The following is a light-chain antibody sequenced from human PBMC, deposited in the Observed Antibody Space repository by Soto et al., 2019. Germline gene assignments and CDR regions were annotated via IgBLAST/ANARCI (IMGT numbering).Light chain of an antibody. CDR1: QSISNY. CDR3: QQSYTTPLT. J-gene: IGKJ4*01. CDR2: AAS. V-gene: IGKV1-39*01. Sequence: DIQMTQSPSSLSASVGDRVTITCRASQSISNYLNWYQQKQGKAPNLLIYAASSLEGGVPSRFSGGGSGTDFTLTISSLQPEDFATYYSQQSYTTPLTFGGGTKVEIK.